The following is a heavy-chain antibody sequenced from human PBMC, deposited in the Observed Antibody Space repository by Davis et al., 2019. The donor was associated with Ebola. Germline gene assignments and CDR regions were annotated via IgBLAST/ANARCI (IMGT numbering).Heavy chain of an antibody. CDR1: GGSFSGYY. Sequence: SETLSLTCAVYGGSFSGYYWSWIRQPPGKGLEWIGYIYYSGSTNYNPSLKSRVTISVDTSKNQFSLKLSSVSAADTAVYYCASLLLHAFDIWGQGTMVTVSS. D-gene: IGHD3-22*01. V-gene: IGHV4-59*01. CDR2: IYYSGST. CDR3: ASLLLHAFDI. J-gene: IGHJ3*02.